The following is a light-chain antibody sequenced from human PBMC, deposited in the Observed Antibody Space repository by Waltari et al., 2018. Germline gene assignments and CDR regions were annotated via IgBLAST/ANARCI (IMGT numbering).Light chain of an antibody. CDR2: GAF. Sequence: EIVLTQSPGTLSLSPGESATLSCRTSQTSSTTYLAWYQQKPGQPPRLLIYGAFNRATGIPDRFSGSGSGTDFTLTISRLEPEDFAVYYCQQFDNSRYTFGQGTKVEIK. V-gene: IGKV3-20*01. J-gene: IGKJ2*01. CDR1: QTSSTTY. CDR3: QQFDNSRYT.